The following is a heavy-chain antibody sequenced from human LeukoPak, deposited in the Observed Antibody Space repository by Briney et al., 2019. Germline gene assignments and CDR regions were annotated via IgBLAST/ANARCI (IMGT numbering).Heavy chain of an antibody. Sequence: AAVNVSCKVSGYTLTELSMHWVRQAPGKGLEWMGGFDPEDGETIYAQKFQGRVTMTEDTSTDTAYMELSSLRSMDTAVYYCATAPVGASELYYFDYWGQGTLVTVSS. J-gene: IGHJ4*02. CDR1: GYTLTELS. CDR3: ATAPVGASELYYFDY. V-gene: IGHV1-24*01. D-gene: IGHD1-26*01. CDR2: FDPEDGET.